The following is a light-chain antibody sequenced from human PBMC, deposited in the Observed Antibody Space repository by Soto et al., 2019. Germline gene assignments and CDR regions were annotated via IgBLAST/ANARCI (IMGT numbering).Light chain of an antibody. CDR1: SSDIGGYNY. Sequence: QSALTQTPSASGSPGQSVTISCTGTSSDIGGYNYVSWYHQHPGKAPKLIIYEVSKRPSGVPDRFSGSKSVNTASLTVSGRQAEDEADYYCTSYAGSTNLVFAGGTKLPVL. CDR3: TSYAGSTNLV. J-gene: IGLJ3*02. CDR2: EVS. V-gene: IGLV2-8*01.